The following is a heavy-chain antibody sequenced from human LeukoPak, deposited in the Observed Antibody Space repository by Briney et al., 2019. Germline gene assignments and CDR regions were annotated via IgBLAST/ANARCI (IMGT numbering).Heavy chain of an antibody. V-gene: IGHV4-34*01. J-gene: IGHJ4*02. Sequence: SETLSLTCAVYGVSFSGYYWSWIRQPPGKGLEWIGETNHSGSTNYNPSLKSRVTISVDTSKNQFSLKLSSVTAADTAVYYCARGVLWFGESIHFDYWGQGTLVTVSS. CDR1: GVSFSGYY. D-gene: IGHD3-10*01. CDR3: ARGVLWFGESIHFDY. CDR2: TNHSGST.